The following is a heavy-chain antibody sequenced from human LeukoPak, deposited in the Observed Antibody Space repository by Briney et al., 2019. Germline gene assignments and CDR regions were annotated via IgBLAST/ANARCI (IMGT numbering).Heavy chain of an antibody. CDR1: GFTFSDYW. J-gene: IGHJ4*02. V-gene: IGHV3-23*01. Sequence: GGSLRLSCAASGFTFSDYWMHWVRQAPGKGLEWVSVLSASGGSTYYADSVKGRFTVSRDNSKNTLYLQMSSLRVEDTAVYYCAKRYCSGTSCNYFDYWGQGTLVTVSS. CDR2: LSASGGST. CDR3: AKRYCSGTSCNYFDY. D-gene: IGHD2-15*01.